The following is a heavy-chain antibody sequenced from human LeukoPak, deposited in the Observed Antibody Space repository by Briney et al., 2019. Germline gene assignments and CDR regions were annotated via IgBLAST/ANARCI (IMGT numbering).Heavy chain of an antibody. V-gene: IGHV3-30*02. CDR3: AKDFGSYYGAFGY. J-gene: IGHJ4*02. CDR2: IGSDGVNK. CDR1: GFTFSCCG. D-gene: IGHD3-10*01. Sequence: GGSLRLSCAASGFTFSCCGIHWVRQAPGKGLEWVTFIGSDGVNKFYTDSVKGRFTISRDNSKNTINLQMDSLRPGDTAVYYCAKDFGSYYGAFGYWGQGTLVTVSS.